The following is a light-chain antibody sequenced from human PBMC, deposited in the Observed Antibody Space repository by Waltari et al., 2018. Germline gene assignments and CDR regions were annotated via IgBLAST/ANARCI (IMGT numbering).Light chain of an antibody. J-gene: IGKJ1*01. CDR2: DAS. V-gene: IGKV3-20*01. Sequence: EIVLTQSPGHLSLSPGERATLSCRASQSFSRALAWYQQKPGQAPRLLIYDASTRAIGIPDRFRGGGSGTDFSLTISRLEPEDFAVYYCQHYVRLPVTFGQGTTVEIK. CDR1: QSFSRA. CDR3: QHYVRLPVT.